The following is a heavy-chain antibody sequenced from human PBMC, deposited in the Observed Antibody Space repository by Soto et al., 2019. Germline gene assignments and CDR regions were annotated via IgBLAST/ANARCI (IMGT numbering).Heavy chain of an antibody. D-gene: IGHD3-3*01. V-gene: IGHV4-31*03. Sequence: PSETLSLTCTVSGGSISSGGYYWSWIRQHPGKGLEWIGYIYYSGSTYYNPSLKSRVTISVDTSKNQFSLKLSSVTAADTAVYYCARDNGDYDFWSGYRKYAFDIWGQGTMVTVSS. CDR2: IYYSGST. J-gene: IGHJ3*02. CDR1: GGSISSGGYY. CDR3: ARDNGDYDFWSGYRKYAFDI.